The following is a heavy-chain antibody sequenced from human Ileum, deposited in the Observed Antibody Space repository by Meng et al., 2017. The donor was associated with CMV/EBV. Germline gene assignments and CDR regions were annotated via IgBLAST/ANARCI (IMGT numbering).Heavy chain of an antibody. D-gene: IGHD5-12*01. CDR1: ELTFGDNG. Sequence: VRMEQWRGVWVAPWGSLGSAWKQCELTFGDNGMRLVRQAPGKGLACVAFIRSNGCEEYYVDCVYGRFTVTRDNSNNALHMQMDSQRADVKDRSNCAKDLSGTTPYWGQGTLVTVSS. CDR2: IRSNGCEE. J-gene: IGHJ4*02. CDR3: AKDLSGTTPY. V-gene: IGHV3-30*02.